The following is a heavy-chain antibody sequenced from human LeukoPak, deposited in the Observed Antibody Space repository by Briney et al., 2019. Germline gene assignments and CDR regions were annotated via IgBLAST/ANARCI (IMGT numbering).Heavy chain of an antibody. J-gene: IGHJ4*02. Sequence: GRSLRLSCAASGFTFSSYAMSWVRQAPGKGLEWVSAISGSGGSTYYADSVKGRFTISRDNSKNTLYLQMNSLRAEDTAVYYCAKPLGGSYLFDRWGQGTLVTVSS. V-gene: IGHV3-23*01. CDR1: GFTFSSYA. D-gene: IGHD1-26*01. CDR3: AKPLGGSYLFDR. CDR2: ISGSGGST.